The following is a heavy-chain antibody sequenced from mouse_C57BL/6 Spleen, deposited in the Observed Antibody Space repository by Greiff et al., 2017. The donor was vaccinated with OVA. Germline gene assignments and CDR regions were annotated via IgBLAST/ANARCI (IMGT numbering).Heavy chain of an antibody. J-gene: IGHJ2*01. Sequence: VQLQQSGPELVKPGASVKIPCKASGYTFTDYNMDWVKQSHGKSLEWIGDINPNNGGTIYNQKFKGKATLTVDKSSSTAYMELRSLTSEDTAVYYCARSYDYDRGYYFDYWGQGTTLTVSS. D-gene: IGHD2-4*01. V-gene: IGHV1-18*01. CDR2: INPNNGGT. CDR1: GYTFTDYN. CDR3: ARSYDYDRGYYFDY.